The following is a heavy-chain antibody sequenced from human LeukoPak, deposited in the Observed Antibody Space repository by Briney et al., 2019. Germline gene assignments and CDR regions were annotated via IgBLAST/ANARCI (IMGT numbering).Heavy chain of an antibody. CDR3: AESSGYYFNHFQH. J-gene: IGHJ1*01. CDR1: GYTFTSYD. Sequence: ASVKVSYKASGYTFTSYDINWVRQATGQGLEWMGWMNPNSGNPGYAQKFQGRVTMTRNTSISTAYMELSSLRSEDTAVYYCAESSGYYFNHFQHWGQGTLVTVSS. V-gene: IGHV1-8*01. D-gene: IGHD3-22*01. CDR2: MNPNSGNP.